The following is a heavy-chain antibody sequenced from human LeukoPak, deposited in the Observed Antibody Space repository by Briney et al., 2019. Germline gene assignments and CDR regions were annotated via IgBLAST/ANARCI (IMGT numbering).Heavy chain of an antibody. Sequence: ASVKVSCKASGYTFSNFGIIWVRQAPGQGLEWMGWINPNSGGTNYAQKFQGRVTMTRDTSISTAYMELSRLRSDDTAVYYCARVPRNYYGSGSYLDYWGQGTLVTVSS. J-gene: IGHJ4*02. D-gene: IGHD3-10*01. V-gene: IGHV1-2*02. CDR1: GYTFSNFG. CDR2: INPNSGGT. CDR3: ARVPRNYYGSGSYLDY.